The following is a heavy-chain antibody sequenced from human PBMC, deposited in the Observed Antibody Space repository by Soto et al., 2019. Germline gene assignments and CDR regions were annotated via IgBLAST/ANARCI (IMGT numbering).Heavy chain of an antibody. Sequence: ASVKVSCKASGGTFSSYTISWVRQAPGQGLEWMGRIIPILGIANYAQKFQGRVTITADKSTSTAYMELSSLRSEDTAVYYCAVVVVPAGTGGYYMDVWGKGTTVTVSS. CDR2: IIPILGIA. V-gene: IGHV1-69*02. CDR1: GGTFSSYT. D-gene: IGHD2-2*01. J-gene: IGHJ6*03. CDR3: AVVVVPAGTGGYYMDV.